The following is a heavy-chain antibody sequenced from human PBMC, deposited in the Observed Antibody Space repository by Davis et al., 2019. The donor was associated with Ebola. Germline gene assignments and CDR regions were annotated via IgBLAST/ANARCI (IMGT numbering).Heavy chain of an antibody. D-gene: IGHD4-17*01. J-gene: IGHJ4*02. V-gene: IGHV4-4*02. Sequence: SETLSLTCAVSGTPMNSISWWTWVRQPPGKGLEWIGQIYHSGTTNYNPSLKTRVTMSIDKSRNQFSLTLSSVTAADTAVYFCARDRYGDFDFWGQGTLVTVSS. CDR2: IYHSGTT. CDR3: ARDRYGDFDF. CDR1: GTPMNSISW.